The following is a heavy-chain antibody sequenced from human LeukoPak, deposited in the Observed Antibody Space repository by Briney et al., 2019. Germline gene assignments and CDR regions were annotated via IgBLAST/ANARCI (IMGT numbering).Heavy chain of an antibody. V-gene: IGHV3-53*01. CDR2: IYSGGST. CDR1: GFTVSSNY. D-gene: IGHD2-2*01. Sequence: GGSLRLSCAAFGFTVSSNYMSWVRQAPGKGLEWVSVIYSGGSTYYADSVKGRFTISRDNSKNTLYLQMNSLRAEDTAVYYCAMGCSSTSWRGYYYYGMDVWGQGTTATVSS. CDR3: AMGCSSTSWRGYYYYGMDV. J-gene: IGHJ6*02.